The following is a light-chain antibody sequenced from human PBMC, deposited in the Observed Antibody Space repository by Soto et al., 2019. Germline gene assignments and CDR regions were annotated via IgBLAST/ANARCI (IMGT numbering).Light chain of an antibody. J-gene: IGLJ2*01. CDR1: SSDVGGYNY. V-gene: IGLV2-14*01. CDR2: DVS. CDR3: SSYTSSSTVV. Sequence: QSALTQPASVSGSPGQSITISCTGTSSDVGGYNYVSWYQQHPGKAPKLMIYDVSNRPSGVSNRFSGSKSGNTASLPISGLQAEEDADYYCSSYTSSSTVVFGGGTKLTVL.